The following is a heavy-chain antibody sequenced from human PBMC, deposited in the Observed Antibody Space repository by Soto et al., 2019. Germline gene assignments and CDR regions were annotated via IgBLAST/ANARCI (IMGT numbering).Heavy chain of an antibody. V-gene: IGHV1-3*01. CDR1: GYTFTNYA. Sequence: QVQPVQSGAEVKKPGASVKVSCKASGYTFTNYAMHWVRQAPGQRLEWMGWINAGNGNTKYSQKFQGRVTITRDTSASIAYMELSSLRSEDTAVYYCARASSWVVTDYWGQGTLVTVSS. J-gene: IGHJ4*02. D-gene: IGHD6-13*01. CDR3: ARASSWVVTDY. CDR2: INAGNGNT.